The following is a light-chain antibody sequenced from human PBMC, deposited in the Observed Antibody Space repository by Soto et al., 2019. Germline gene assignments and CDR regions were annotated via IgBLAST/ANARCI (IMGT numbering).Light chain of an antibody. J-gene: IGKJ3*01. CDR3: QQYDNLHLT. V-gene: IGKV3-15*01. Sequence: ERVMTQSPATLSVSPGERATLSCRASQSVGSNLAWYQQKPGQAPRLLIFGASSKATGVPARFSGSGSGTEFTLTINSLQSEDFAVYFCQQYDNLHLTFGPGTKVDI. CDR2: GAS. CDR1: QSVGSN.